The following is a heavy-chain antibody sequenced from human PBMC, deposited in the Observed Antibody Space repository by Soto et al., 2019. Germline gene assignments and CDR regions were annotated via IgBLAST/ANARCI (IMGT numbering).Heavy chain of an antibody. CDR1: GGTFSTYA. J-gene: IGHJ4*02. V-gene: IGHV1-69*12. D-gene: IGHD5-18*01. Sequence: QVQLVQSGAEVKKPESSVKVSCKAPGGTFSTYAISWVRQAPGQGLEWMGGIIPMFGTANYAQRVQDRVTITADESTNTVDMALSSLTSEDTAVYFCASGIQLWLRRINNGYSGWGQGTLVTVSS. CDR3: ASGIQLWLRRINNGYSG. CDR2: IIPMFGTA.